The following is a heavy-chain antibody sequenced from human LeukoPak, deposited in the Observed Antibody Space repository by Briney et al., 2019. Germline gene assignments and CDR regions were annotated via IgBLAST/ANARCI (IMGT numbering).Heavy chain of an antibody. V-gene: IGHV3-74*01. CDR1: GFTFSSYW. CDR3: ARIPGGSGSQYDY. D-gene: IGHD3-10*01. J-gene: IGHJ4*02. Sequence: GGSLRVSCAASGFTFSSYWMHWVSQAPGKGMVWVSSINSDGSSTFYADSVKGRFTTSRDNAKNTVYLQMNSLRADDTAVYYCARIPGGSGSQYDYWGQGTLVIVSS. CDR2: INSDGSST.